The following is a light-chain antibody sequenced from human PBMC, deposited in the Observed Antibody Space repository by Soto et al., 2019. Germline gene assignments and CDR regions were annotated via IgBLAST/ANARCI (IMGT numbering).Light chain of an antibody. J-gene: IGKJ4*01. CDR2: SAS. V-gene: IGKV1-9*01. Sequence: LTQSPGTLSLSPGDRATLSCKASQSVADNYLAWYQQKPGKAPDLLIYSASTLQSGVPSRFSGSGSETEFSLTIRPLQPEDFATYYCQQLSRYPLTFGGGTKVDIK. CDR3: QQLSRYPLT. CDR1: QSVADNY.